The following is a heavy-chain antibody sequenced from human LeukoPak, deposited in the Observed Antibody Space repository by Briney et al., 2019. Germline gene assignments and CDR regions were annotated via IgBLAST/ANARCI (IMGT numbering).Heavy chain of an antibody. D-gene: IGHD3-3*01. Sequence: GSLRLSCAASGFTFSSYGMHWVRQAPGKGLEWVAFIRYDGSNKYYADSVKGRFTISRDNSKNTLYLQMNSLRAEDTAVYYCAKVSDFWSGRDYWGQGTLVTVSS. CDR2: IRYDGSNK. CDR1: GFTFSSYG. V-gene: IGHV3-30*02. CDR3: AKVSDFWSGRDY. J-gene: IGHJ4*02.